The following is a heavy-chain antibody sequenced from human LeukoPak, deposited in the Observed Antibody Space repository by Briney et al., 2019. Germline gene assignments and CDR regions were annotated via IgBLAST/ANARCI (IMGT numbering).Heavy chain of an antibody. V-gene: IGHV1-69*13. Sequence: ASVKVSCKASGGTFSSYAISWVRQAPGQGLEWMGGIIPIFGTANYAQKFQGRVTITADESTSTAYMELSSLRSEDTAVYYCARLFPYDSRENWFDPWGQGTLVTVSS. J-gene: IGHJ5*02. CDR2: IIPIFGTA. CDR3: ARLFPYDSRENWFDP. CDR1: GGTFSSYA. D-gene: IGHD3-22*01.